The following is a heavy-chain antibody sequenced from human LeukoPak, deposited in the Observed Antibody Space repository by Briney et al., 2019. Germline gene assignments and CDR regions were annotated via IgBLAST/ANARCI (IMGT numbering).Heavy chain of an antibody. V-gene: IGHV1-18*01. CDR2: ISAYNGNT. J-gene: IGHJ4*02. Sequence: ASVKVSCKASGYTFTSYGISWVRQARGQGLEWMGWISAYNGNTNYAQKLQGRVTMTTDTSTSTAYMELRSLRSDDTAVYYCARGFPPRMYYDSSGYYSYYFDYWGQGTLVTVSS. CDR1: GYTFTSYG. CDR3: ARGFPPRMYYDSSGYYSYYFDY. D-gene: IGHD3-22*01.